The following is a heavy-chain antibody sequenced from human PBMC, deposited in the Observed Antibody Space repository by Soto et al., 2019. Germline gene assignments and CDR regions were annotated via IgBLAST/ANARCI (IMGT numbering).Heavy chain of an antibody. J-gene: IGHJ5*02. Sequence: SETLSLTWAVSGYSISSGYYCGWLRKPPGNGLEWIGSIYHGGSSYSNPSLNSRVTLSIDMTNNHVPLILNSATAADTAVYYCARVGPWVPYYCDSSPYTFENWFDPWGQGTLVTVSS. CDR1: GYSISSGYY. V-gene: IGHV4-38-2*01. D-gene: IGHD3-22*01. CDR3: ARVGPWVPYYCDSSPYTFENWFDP. CDR2: IYHGGSS.